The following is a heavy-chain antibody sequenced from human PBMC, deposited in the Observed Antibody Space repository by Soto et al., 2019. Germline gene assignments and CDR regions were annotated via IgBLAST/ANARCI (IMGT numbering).Heavy chain of an antibody. Sequence: QVQLVQSGADVKKPGSSVRVSCKTSGGPFGNSAISWVRQAPAQRLEWIGEIIPVFDIANYAQNFQGRLTITADDAAATVFVQLCSLGSEETAVYFWARLRGDWGDAFDLWGQGTLVTVSS. CDR1: GGPFGNSA. J-gene: IGHJ3*01. CDR3: ARLRGDWGDAFDL. CDR2: IIPVFDIA. V-gene: IGHV1-69*01. D-gene: IGHD3-10*01.